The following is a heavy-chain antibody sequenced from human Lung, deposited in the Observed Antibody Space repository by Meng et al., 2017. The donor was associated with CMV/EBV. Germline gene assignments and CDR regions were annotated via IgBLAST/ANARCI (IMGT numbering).Heavy chain of an antibody. CDR2: IRYDGSNK. CDR1: GFSCSSDG. V-gene: IGHV3-30*02. CDR3: AKKHSSSSGSVGY. J-gene: IGHJ4*02. D-gene: IGHD6-6*01. Sequence: CAASGFSCSSDGMRGVRQAPGKGLEWVAFIRYDGSNKYYADSVKGRFTISRDNSKNTLYLQMNSLRAEDTAVYYCAKKHSSSSGSVGYWGQGTLVTVSS.